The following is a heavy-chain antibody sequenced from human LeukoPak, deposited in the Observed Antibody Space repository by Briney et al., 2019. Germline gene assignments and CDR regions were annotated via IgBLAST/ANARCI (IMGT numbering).Heavy chain of an antibody. J-gene: IGHJ4*02. Sequence: GRSLRLSCAVSGFTFSSYGMHWVRQAPGRGLEWVAVIWYDGSNKYYADSVKGRFTISRDNSKNTLYLQMNSLRAEDTAVYYCARDHSYLIDYWGQGTLVTVSS. CDR1: GFTFSSYG. V-gene: IGHV3-33*01. CDR2: IWYDGSNK. CDR3: ARDHSYLIDY. D-gene: IGHD3-16*02.